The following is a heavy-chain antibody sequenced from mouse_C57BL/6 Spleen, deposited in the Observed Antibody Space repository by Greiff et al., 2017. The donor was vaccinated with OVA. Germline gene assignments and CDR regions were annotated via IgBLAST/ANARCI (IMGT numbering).Heavy chain of an antibody. V-gene: IGHV1-59*01. CDR2: IDPSDSYT. J-gene: IGHJ2*01. Sequence: QVQLQQPGAELVRPGTSVKLSCQASGYTFTSYWMHWVKQRPGQGLEWIGVIDPSDSYTNYNQKFKGKATLTVDTSSSTAYMQLSSLTSEDSAVYYCARALDGYVDYWGQGTTLTVSS. D-gene: IGHD2-3*01. CDR3: ARALDGYVDY. CDR1: GYTFTSYW.